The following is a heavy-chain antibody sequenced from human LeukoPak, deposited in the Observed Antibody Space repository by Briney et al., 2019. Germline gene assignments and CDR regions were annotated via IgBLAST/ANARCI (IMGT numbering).Heavy chain of an antibody. CDR2: IYYSGST. CDR3: ARHGWIQLYLAPGAFDI. J-gene: IGHJ3*02. D-gene: IGHD5-18*01. V-gene: IGHV4-39*01. CDR1: GGSISSSSYY. Sequence: SETLSLTCTVSGGSISSSSYYWGWIRQPPGKGREWFGSIYYSGSTYYNPSLKSRVTISVDTSKNQFSLKLSSVTAADTAAYYCARHGWIQLYLAPGAFDIWGQGTMVTVSS.